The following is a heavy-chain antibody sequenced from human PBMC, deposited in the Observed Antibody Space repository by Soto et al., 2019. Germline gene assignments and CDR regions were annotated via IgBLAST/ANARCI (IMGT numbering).Heavy chain of an antibody. CDR3: AKDTEMGDAYSTLDY. CDR2: ISAYNGNS. J-gene: IGHJ4*02. CDR1: GYTFTNYD. Sequence: VQLVQSGAAVKKPGASVKVSCKASGYTFTNYDITWVRQAPGQGPEWMGWISAYNGNSDYAQKFQGRFTMTTNTATSTAYMELRSLRSDATAVYDCAKDTEMGDAYSTLDYWCQRTLVTGSA. D-gene: IGHD4-4*01. V-gene: IGHV1-18*01.